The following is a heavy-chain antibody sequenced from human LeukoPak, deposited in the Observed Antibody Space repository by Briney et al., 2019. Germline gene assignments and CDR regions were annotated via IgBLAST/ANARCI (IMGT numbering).Heavy chain of an antibody. J-gene: IGHJ4*02. D-gene: IGHD2/OR15-2a*01. V-gene: IGHV3-15*01. Sequence: GGSLRLSCAASESTFSIAWMTWVRQAPGKGLEWVGRIKSKNDGETTDYAAPVKGRLSISRDDSRNTLYLQMDSLTEDTAVYYCTKDDPFNKYWGQGTLVTVSS. CDR3: TKDDPFNKY. CDR1: ESTFSIAW. CDR2: IKSKNDGETT.